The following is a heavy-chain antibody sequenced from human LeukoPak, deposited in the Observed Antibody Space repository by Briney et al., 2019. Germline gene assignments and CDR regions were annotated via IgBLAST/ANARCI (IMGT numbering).Heavy chain of an antibody. D-gene: IGHD3-10*01. J-gene: IGHJ3*02. CDR1: GGSFSGYY. CDR2: INHSGST. Sequence: SETLSLTCAVYGGSFSGYYWNWIRQPPGKGLEWIGEINHSGSTNYNPSLKSRVTTSVDTSKNQFSLKLSSVTAADTAVYYCASSYYGSGSYLRAFDIWGLGTMVTVSS. CDR3: ASSYYGSGSYLRAFDI. V-gene: IGHV4-34*01.